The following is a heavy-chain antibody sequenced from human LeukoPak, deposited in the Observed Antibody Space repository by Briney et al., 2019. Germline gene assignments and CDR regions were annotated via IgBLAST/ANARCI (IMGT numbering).Heavy chain of an antibody. CDR2: IYYSGST. CDR1: GGSISSYY. Sequence: SETLSLTCTVSGGSISSYYWGWIRQPPGKGLEWIGYIYYSGSTNYNPSLKSRVTISVDTSKNQFSLKLSSVTAADTAVYYCARHLSGYSYGYYYYGMDVWGQGTTVTVSS. D-gene: IGHD5-18*01. J-gene: IGHJ6*02. CDR3: ARHLSGYSYGYYYYGMDV. V-gene: IGHV4-59*08.